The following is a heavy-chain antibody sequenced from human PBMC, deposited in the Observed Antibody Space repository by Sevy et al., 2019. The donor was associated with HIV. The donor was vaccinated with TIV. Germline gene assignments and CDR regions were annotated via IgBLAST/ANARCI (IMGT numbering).Heavy chain of an antibody. Sequence: GGSLRLSCAASGFTFSAYAMSWVRQAPGKGLEWVSSFSDTGGTYYADSVKGRFTISRDNSNNMLYLQMNSLRAEDTAVYYCARDHKYGRFDPWGQGTLVTVSS. V-gene: IGHV3-23*01. CDR1: GFTFSAYA. J-gene: IGHJ5*02. D-gene: IGHD4-17*01. CDR3: ARDHKYGRFDP. CDR2: FSDTGGT.